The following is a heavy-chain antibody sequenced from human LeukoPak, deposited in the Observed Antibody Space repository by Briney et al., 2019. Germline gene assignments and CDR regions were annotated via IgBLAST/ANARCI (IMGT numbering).Heavy chain of an antibody. CDR2: FHPSSGGA. J-gene: IGHJ4*02. V-gene: IGHV1-2*02. CDR1: AYTFTDYY. Sequence: ASVKVSCKTSAYTFTDYYVHWVRQAPGQGLEWMGWFHPSSGGAGYAQKFQGRVIMTSDTSISTAYMQLTRLGSDDTAVYYCAIKRIRGNPFDYWGQGTLVSVSS. D-gene: IGHD2/OR15-2a*01. CDR3: AIKRIRGNPFDY.